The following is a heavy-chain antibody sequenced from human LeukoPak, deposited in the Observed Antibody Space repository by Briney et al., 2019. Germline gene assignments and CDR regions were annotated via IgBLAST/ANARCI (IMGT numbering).Heavy chain of an antibody. CDR2: IYPGDSDT. D-gene: IGHD3-10*01. Sequence: GESLKISFEGSGYNFTTYWIGWVRQVPGKGLGWMGIIYPGDSDTKYSPSFQGQVTTSADRSISTAYLQWTSLKASDTAMYYCARQWSYDSAIGYWGQGTLVTVSS. CDR3: ARQWSYDSAIGY. CDR1: GYNFTTYW. V-gene: IGHV5-51*01. J-gene: IGHJ4*02.